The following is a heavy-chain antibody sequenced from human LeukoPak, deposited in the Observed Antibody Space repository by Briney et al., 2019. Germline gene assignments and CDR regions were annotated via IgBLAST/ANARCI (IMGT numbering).Heavy chain of an antibody. CDR3: IKAGGAGSYYYWFDS. J-gene: IGHJ5*01. Sequence: PGGSLRLSCAASGFTFDNYAMHWVRQAPGKGLEWVSGISWNSDTIGYADSVKGRFTISRDNAKNSLYLQMNSLRPEDTALYYCIKAGGAGSYYYWFDSWGQGTLVTVSS. D-gene: IGHD3-10*01. CDR1: GFTFDNYA. CDR2: ISWNSDTI. V-gene: IGHV3-9*01.